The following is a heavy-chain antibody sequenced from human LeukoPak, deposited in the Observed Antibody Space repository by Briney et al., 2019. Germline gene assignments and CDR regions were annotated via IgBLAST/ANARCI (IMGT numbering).Heavy chain of an antibody. CDR3: ATRVYGDYLHYYYMDV. Sequence: GASVKVSCKVSGYTLTELSMHWVRQAPGKGLEWMGGFDPEDGETIYAQKFQGRVTMTEDTSTDTAYMELSSLRSEDTAVYYCATRVYGDYLHYYYMDVWGKGTTVTVSS. J-gene: IGHJ6*03. D-gene: IGHD4-17*01. V-gene: IGHV1-24*01. CDR2: FDPEDGET. CDR1: GYTLTELS.